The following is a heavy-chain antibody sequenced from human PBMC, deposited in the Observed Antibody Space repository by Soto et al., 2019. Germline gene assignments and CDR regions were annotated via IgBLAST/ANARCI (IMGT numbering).Heavy chain of an antibody. J-gene: IGHJ4*02. CDR2: INPGIGST. D-gene: IGHD2-2*01. CDR1: GYTFTSNY. V-gene: IGHV1-46*01. CDR3: ARQYCTGTSCYPYFDY. Sequence: QVQLVQSGAEVKHSGASMKVSCKASGYTFTSNYLHWIRQAPGQGREWMGTINPGIGSTTYAENFQGRVAMTRDTSTSTVHLELSSLRFEDTDVYYCARQYCTGTSCYPYFDYWGQGTLITVSS.